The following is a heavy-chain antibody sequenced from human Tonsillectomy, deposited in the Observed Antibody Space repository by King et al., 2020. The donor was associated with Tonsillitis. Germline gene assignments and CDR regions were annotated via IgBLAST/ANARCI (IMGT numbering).Heavy chain of an antibody. Sequence: VQLQESGPGLVKPSETLSLTCTVSGGSISSYYWSWIRQPPGKGLEWIGYIYYSGSTNYNPSLKSRVTISVDTSKNQFSLKLSSVTAADTAVYYCAQYYYDSSGYYYRWFDPWGQGTLVTVSS. J-gene: IGHJ5*02. CDR2: IYYSGST. CDR3: AQYYYDSSGYYYRWFDP. D-gene: IGHD3-22*01. CDR1: GGSISSYY. V-gene: IGHV4-59*08.